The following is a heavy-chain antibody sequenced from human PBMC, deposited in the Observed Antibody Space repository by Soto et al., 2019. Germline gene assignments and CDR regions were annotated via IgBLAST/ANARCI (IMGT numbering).Heavy chain of an antibody. Sequence: SETLSLTCTVSGGSISSGDYYWGWIRQPPGEGLEWIGYIYYSGSTDYNPSLKSRITISVDTSNNQFSLTLTSVTAADTAVYYCAKAVKYYDSTGYDAFAVWGQGIMVTVSS. V-gene: IGHV4-30-4*02. J-gene: IGHJ3*01. CDR3: AKAVKYYDSTGYDAFAV. CDR1: GGSISSGDYY. D-gene: IGHD3-22*01. CDR2: IYYSGST.